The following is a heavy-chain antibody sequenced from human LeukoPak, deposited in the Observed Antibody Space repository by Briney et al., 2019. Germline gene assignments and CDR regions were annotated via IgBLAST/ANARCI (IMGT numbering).Heavy chain of an antibody. Sequence: GGSLRLSCAASEFTFSNYAMTWVRQAPGGGLEWVSTITGNGGNTYSADSVKGRFTISRDDSENTLYLQVNSLRAEDTAIYYCAKYPRSNSNYYFDYWGQGALVTVSS. CDR1: EFTFSNYA. V-gene: IGHV3-23*01. CDR3: AKYPRSNSNYYFDY. CDR2: ITGNGGNT. D-gene: IGHD2-2*01. J-gene: IGHJ4*02.